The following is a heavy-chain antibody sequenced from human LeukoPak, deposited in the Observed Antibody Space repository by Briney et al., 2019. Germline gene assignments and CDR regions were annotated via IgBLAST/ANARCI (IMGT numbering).Heavy chain of an antibody. CDR3: ARLTYSSGLDY. J-gene: IGHJ4*02. Sequence: SETLSLTCAVYGGFFSGYYWSWIRQPPGKGLEWIGEINHSGSTNYNPSLKSRVTISVDTSKNQFSLKLSSVTAADTAVYYCARLTYSSGLDYWGQGTLVTVSS. D-gene: IGHD6-19*01. V-gene: IGHV4-34*01. CDR1: GGFFSGYY. CDR2: INHSGST.